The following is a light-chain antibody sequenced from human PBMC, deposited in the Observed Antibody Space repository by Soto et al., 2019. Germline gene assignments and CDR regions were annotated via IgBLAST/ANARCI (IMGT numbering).Light chain of an antibody. V-gene: IGKV1-8*01. CDR2: AAS. Sequence: IQMTQSPSSLSASTGDRVTITCRASQGISSYLAWYQQKPGKAPKLLIYAASTLQSGVPSRFSGSGSGTDFTLTISSLQPEDVATYYCQQYNSYSPTFGGGTKVDIK. CDR1: QGISSY. J-gene: IGKJ4*01. CDR3: QQYNSYSPT.